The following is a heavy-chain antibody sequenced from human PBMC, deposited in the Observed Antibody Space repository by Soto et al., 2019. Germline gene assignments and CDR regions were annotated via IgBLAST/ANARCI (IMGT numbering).Heavy chain of an antibody. CDR2: ISYDGSNK. Sequence: QVQLVESGGGVVQPGRSLRLSCAASGFTFSSYAMHWVRQAPGKGLEWVAVISYDGSNKYYADSVKGRFTISRDNSKNTLYLQMNSLRAEDTAVYYCARAEYSYGHKGPHQFDYWGQGTLVTVSS. D-gene: IGHD5-18*01. CDR1: GFTFSSYA. V-gene: IGHV3-30-3*01. J-gene: IGHJ4*02. CDR3: ARAEYSYGHKGPHQFDY.